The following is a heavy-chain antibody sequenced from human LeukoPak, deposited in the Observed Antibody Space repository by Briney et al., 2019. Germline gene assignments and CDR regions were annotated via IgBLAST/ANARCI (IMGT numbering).Heavy chain of an antibody. V-gene: IGHV4-34*01. J-gene: IGHJ1*01. CDR2: TNHSGST. D-gene: IGHD2-2*01. CDR3: ASRVVPAARAEYFQH. Sequence: SETLSLTCAVYSGSFSGYYWSWIRQPPGKGLEWIGETNHSGSTNYNPSLKSRVTISVDTSKNQFSLKLSSVTAADTAVYYCASRVVPAARAEYFQHWGQGTLVTVSS. CDR1: SGSFSGYY.